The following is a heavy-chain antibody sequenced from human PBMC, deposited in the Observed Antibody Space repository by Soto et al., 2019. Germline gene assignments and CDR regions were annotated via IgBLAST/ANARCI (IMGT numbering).Heavy chain of an antibody. CDR3: ATMNGYFEY. CDR1: GFSFSSYS. CDR2: ITATGDRT. Sequence: PXGSLKLSCSDAGFSFSSYSMSWVRQTPGKGLEWVAAITATGDRTYYADSVTGRFTISRDNSKKTHYLQMTSLRAEDTAMYYCATMNGYFEYWGQGPPVTVSS. V-gene: IGHV3-23*01. D-gene: IGHD3-22*01. J-gene: IGHJ4*02.